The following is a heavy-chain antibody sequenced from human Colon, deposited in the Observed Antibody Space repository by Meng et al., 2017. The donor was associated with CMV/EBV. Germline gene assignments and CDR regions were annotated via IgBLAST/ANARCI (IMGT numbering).Heavy chain of an antibody. CDR1: GDSVSGGSYY. Sequence: GSLRLSCTVSGDSVSGGSYYWTWIRQAPGKGLEWIGYIYNSVSTNYNPSLKSRVTISVDTLKNQFSLKLTSVTAADTAVYYCARDQPADSWGQGTLVTVSS. CDR2: IYNSVST. J-gene: IGHJ5*01. CDR3: ARDQPADS. V-gene: IGHV4-61*01.